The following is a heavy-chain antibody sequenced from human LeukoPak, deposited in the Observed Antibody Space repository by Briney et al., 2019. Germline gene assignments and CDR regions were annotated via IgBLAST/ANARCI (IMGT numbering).Heavy chain of an antibody. D-gene: IGHD3-22*01. J-gene: IGHJ3*02. CDR1: GFTFSSYG. CDR2: IWYDGSNK. CDR3: AKEYYYDSSTNAFDI. Sequence: GGSLRLSSAASGFTFSSYGMHWVRQAPGKGLEWVAVIWYDGSNKYYADSVKGRFTISRDNSKNTLYLQMNSLRAEDTAVYYCAKEYYYDSSTNAFDIWGQGTMVTVSS. V-gene: IGHV3-33*06.